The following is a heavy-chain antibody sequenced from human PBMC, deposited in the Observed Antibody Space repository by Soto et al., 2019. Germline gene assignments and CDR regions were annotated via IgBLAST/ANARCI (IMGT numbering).Heavy chain of an antibody. D-gene: IGHD5-18*01. CDR1: GGSISSGDYY. V-gene: IGHV4-31*03. CDR3: ARTIPYTDGYGHYFEY. Sequence: QVQLQESGPGLVKPSQTLSLTCTVSGGSISSGDYYWTWIRQHPGKGLEWIGYIYRSGSAYYTPSLESRLTISIDTSKNQFSLNLSSVTAADTAVYYCARTIPYTDGYGHYFEYWGQGTLVTVSS. J-gene: IGHJ4*02. CDR2: IYRSGSA.